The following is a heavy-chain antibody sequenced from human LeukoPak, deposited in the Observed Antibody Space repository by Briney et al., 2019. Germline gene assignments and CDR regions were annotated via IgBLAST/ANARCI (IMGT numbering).Heavy chain of an antibody. J-gene: IGHJ3*02. D-gene: IGHD3-22*01. CDR3: ARTGHYYDSSGYLGAFDI. Sequence: SETLSLTCAVYGGSFSGYYWSWIRQPPGKGLEWIGEINHSGSTNYNPSLKSRVTISVDTSKNQFSLKLSSVTAADTAVYCCARTGHYYDSSGYLGAFDIWGQGTMVTVSS. V-gene: IGHV4-34*01. CDR1: GGSFSGYY. CDR2: INHSGST.